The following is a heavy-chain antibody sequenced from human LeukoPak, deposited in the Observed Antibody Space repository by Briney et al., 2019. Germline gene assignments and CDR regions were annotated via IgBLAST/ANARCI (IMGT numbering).Heavy chain of an antibody. CDR3: ARRLYSSGYYYMDV. D-gene: IGHD5-18*01. CDR1: GYTFTGYY. J-gene: IGHJ6*03. CDR2: INTNTGNP. Sequence: ASVKVSCKASGYTFTGYYMHWVRQAPGQGLEWMGWINTNTGNPTYAQGFTGRFVFSLDTSVSTAYLQISSLKAEDTAVYYCARRLYSSGYYYMDVWGKGTTVTVSS. V-gene: IGHV7-4-1*02.